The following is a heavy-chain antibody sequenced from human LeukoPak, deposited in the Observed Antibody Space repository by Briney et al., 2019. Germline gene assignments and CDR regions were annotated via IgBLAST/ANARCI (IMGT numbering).Heavy chain of an antibody. CDR3: AREPKAGYCSGGSCSGY. Sequence: GGSLRLSCAASGFTFSSYSMNWVRQAPGQGLEWVSYISSSSSTIYYADSVKCRFTISRDNAKNSLYLQMNSLRAEDTAVYYCAREPKAGYCSGGSCSGYWGQGTLVTVSS. CDR1: GFTFSSYS. CDR2: ISSSSSTI. J-gene: IGHJ4*02. V-gene: IGHV3-48*01. D-gene: IGHD2-15*01.